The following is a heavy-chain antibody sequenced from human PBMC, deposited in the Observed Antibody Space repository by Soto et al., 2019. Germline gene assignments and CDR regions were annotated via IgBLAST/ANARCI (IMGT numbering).Heavy chain of an antibody. J-gene: IGHJ6*02. CDR3: AREDDPGMDV. V-gene: IGHV3-30-3*01. CDR1: RFRFDSHA. D-gene: IGHD3-16*01. CDR2: MSYDGSDI. Sequence: QVQLVESGGGVVHPGRSLRLSCAASRFRFDSHAMHWVRQAPGKGLEWVVVMSYDGSDIFYADSVKGRFTISRDNSENMLFLEMNSLRIEDTAVYYCAREDDPGMDVWGQGTTVTVSS.